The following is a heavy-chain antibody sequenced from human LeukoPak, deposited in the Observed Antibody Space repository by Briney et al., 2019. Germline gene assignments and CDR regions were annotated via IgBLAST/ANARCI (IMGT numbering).Heavy chain of an antibody. CDR3: AKDQRWESPHYLDS. V-gene: IGHV3-23*01. CDR2: ITTTVGDT. CDR1: GFTFTDYA. Sequence: GGSLRLSCVASGFTFTDYAMTWVRQPPGRRLEWVSTITTTVGDTHYADSVRGRFTISRDNSKNTLYVQMNSLRDEDTALYYCAKDQRWESPHYLDSWGQGTLVTVSS. J-gene: IGHJ4*02. D-gene: IGHD1-26*01.